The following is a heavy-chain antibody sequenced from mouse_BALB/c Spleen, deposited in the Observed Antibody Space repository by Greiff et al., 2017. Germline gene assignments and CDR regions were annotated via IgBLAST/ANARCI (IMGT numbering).Heavy chain of an antibody. CDR3: ARQGIPNGYFDV. J-gene: IGHJ1*01. CDR1: GFPFGSNY. CDR2: INSNGGST. V-gene: IGHV5-6-2*01. Sequence: EVKLVESGGGLVKLGGSLKLSCAASGFPFGSNYMSWVRQTPEKRLGLVAAINSNGGSTYYPDTVKGRFTISRDNAKNTLYLQMSSLKSEDTALYYCARQGIPNGYFDVWGAGTTVTVSS.